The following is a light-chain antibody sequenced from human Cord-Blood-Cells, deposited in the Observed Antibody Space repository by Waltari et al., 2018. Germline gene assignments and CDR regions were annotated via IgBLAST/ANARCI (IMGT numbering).Light chain of an antibody. Sequence: LFPHSHGTVSSSLGERATLLCRASQGVSSSYLAWYQQKPGQAPRLLIYGASSTATGIPDRFSGSGSGTDFTLTISRLEPEDFAVYYFQQYGSSPWTFGQGTKVEIK. CDR1: QGVSSSY. J-gene: IGKJ1*01. CDR3: QQYGSSPWT. V-gene: IGKV3-20*01. CDR2: GAS.